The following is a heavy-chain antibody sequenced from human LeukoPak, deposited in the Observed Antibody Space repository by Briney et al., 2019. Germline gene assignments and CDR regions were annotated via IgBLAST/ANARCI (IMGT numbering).Heavy chain of an antibody. V-gene: IGHV5-51*01. Sequence: IFPGDSNTRYSPSFQGQVTISADKSISTAYLQWSSLKASDTAMYYCARRASNYGYYYGMDVWGQGTTVTVSS. CDR3: ARRASNYGYYYGMDV. J-gene: IGHJ6*02. D-gene: IGHD4-11*01. CDR2: IFPGDSNT.